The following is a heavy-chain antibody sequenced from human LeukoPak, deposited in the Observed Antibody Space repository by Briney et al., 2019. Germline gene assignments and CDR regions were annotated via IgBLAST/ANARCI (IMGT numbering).Heavy chain of an antibody. J-gene: IGHJ5*02. Sequence: PSETLSLTCTVSGGSISSYYWSWIRQPAGKGLEWIGRIYTSGSTNYNPSLKSRVTMSVDTSKNQFSLKLSSVIAADTAVYYCARHWVGERGYYGSGSRKYNWFDPWGQGTLVTVSS. D-gene: IGHD3-10*01. CDR3: ARHWVGERGYYGSGSRKYNWFDP. CDR1: GGSISSYY. CDR2: IYTSGST. V-gene: IGHV4-4*07.